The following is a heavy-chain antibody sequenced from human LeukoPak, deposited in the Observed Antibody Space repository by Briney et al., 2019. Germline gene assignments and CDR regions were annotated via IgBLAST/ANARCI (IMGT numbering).Heavy chain of an antibody. V-gene: IGHV3-48*04. CDR1: GFTFSSYS. J-gene: IGHJ4*02. CDR2: ISSSSSTI. CDR3: ARGLLMGY. Sequence: GGSLRLSCAASGFTFSSYSMNWVRQAPGKGLEWVSYISSSSSTIYYADSVKGRFTISRDNAKNSLYLQMNSLRAEDTAVYYCARGLLMGYWGQGTLVTVSS. D-gene: IGHD3-16*01.